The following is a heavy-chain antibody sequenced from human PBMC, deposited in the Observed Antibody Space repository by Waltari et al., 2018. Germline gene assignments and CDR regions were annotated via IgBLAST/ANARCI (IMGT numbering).Heavy chain of an antibody. CDR3: ARVGGSYLGVDYFYYNMDV. Sequence: QVQLVQSGAEVKKPGSSVKVSCKASGGTFNNYAISWLRQAPGQGLEWMGGIIPFLHTSNYAQKFQGRFTSTADGSTSTAYMELSGLRSEDTAVYFCARVGGSYLGVDYFYYNMDVWGQGTSVTVSS. D-gene: IGHD1-26*01. CDR2: IIPFLHTS. CDR1: GGTFNNYA. J-gene: IGHJ6*02. V-gene: IGHV1-69*01.